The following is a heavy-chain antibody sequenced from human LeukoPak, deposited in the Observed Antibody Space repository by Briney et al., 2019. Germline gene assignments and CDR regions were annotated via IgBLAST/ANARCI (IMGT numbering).Heavy chain of an antibody. CDR2: IYHSGST. J-gene: IGHJ3*02. D-gene: IGHD4-23*01. CDR3: ASRHDYGGNPEAFDI. Sequence: SETLSLTCTVSGGSISSGGYYWSWIRQPPGKGLGWIGYIYHSGSTYYNPSLKSRVTISVDRSKNQFSLKLSSVTAADTAVYYCASRHDYGGNPEAFDIWGQGTMVTVSS. CDR1: GGSISSGGYY. V-gene: IGHV4-30-2*01.